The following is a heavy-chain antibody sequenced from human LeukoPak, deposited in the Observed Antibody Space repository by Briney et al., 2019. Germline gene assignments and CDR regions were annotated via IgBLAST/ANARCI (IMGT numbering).Heavy chain of an antibody. CDR3: ARDRIYGSGSDHFDY. J-gene: IGHJ4*02. Sequence: SETLSLTCTVSGYSIRSGYYWGWIRQPPGKGLEWIGSIYHSGSIYHKPSLKSRVTISVDTSKNQFSLKLSSVTAADTAVYYCARDRIYGSGSDHFDYWGQGTLVTVSS. CDR1: GYSIRSGYY. V-gene: IGHV4-38-2*02. CDR2: IYHSGSI. D-gene: IGHD3-10*01.